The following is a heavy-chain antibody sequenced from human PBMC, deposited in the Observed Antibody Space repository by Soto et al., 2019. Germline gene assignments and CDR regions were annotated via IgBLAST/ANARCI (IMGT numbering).Heavy chain of an antibody. CDR1: GFTFSYHA. CDR2: ISYDGDNK. D-gene: IGHD1-1*01. J-gene: IGHJ6*02. CDR3: ARGTTTSAFSAMNV. Sequence: QVQLVESGGGVVQPGRSLRLSCAASGFTFSYHALNWVRQAPGKGLEWVAVISYDGDNKYIAESVKGRFTISRDNSKNTVSLQMNSLRAEDTAMYFCARGTTTSAFSAMNVWSQGTTVTVS. V-gene: IGHV3-30-3*01.